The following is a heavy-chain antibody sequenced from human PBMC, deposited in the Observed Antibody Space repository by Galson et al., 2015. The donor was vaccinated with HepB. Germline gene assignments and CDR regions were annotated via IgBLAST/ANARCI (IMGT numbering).Heavy chain of an antibody. CDR3: AKDRYNWNYYTFDV. D-gene: IGHD1-7*01. CDR1: GFIFSNLA. Sequence: SLRLSCAASGFIFSNLAMSWVCRVPGKGLEWVSGISGSGDNTNYADSVKGRFTISRDNSKNTLYLQMNRLRAEDTALYYCAKDRYNWNYYTFDVWGQGTMVTVSS. V-gene: IGHV3-23*01. J-gene: IGHJ3*01. CDR2: ISGSGDNT.